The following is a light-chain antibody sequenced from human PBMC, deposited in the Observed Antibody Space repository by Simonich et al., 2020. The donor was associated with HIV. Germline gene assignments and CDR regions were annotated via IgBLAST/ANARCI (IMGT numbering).Light chain of an antibody. Sequence: DIVMTQSPDSLAVSLGERATINCNSSQIVLYSSNNKNYLAWYQQKPGQPPKLLIYWASTRESGVPDRFSGSGSGTDFTLIISSLQAEDVAVYYCQQYYSTPLTFGGGTKVEIK. CDR3: QQYYSTPLT. V-gene: IGKV4-1*01. CDR2: WAS. J-gene: IGKJ4*01. CDR1: QIVLYSSNNKNY.